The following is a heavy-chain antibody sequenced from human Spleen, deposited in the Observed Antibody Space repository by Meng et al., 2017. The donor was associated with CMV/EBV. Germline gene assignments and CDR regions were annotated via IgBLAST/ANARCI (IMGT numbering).Heavy chain of an antibody. D-gene: IGHD6-13*01. CDR1: GYTFNTYG. CDR2: ISAKNGNT. J-gene: IGHJ4*02. Sequence: KAYGYTFNTYGINWVRQAPGQGLEWMGWISAKNGNTKYAQKLQGRVTMTTDTSTSTAYMELRSLRFDDTAVYYCVRDLYSSSSDYFGYWGQGTLVTVSS. V-gene: IGHV1-18*01. CDR3: VRDLYSSSSDYFGY.